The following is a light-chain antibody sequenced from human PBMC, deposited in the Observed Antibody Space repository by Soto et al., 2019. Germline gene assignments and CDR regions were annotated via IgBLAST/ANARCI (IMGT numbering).Light chain of an antibody. CDR3: SSYSSIRSRFV. CDR2: EVT. CDR1: RSDVGSYDY. Sequence: QSALTQPASVSGSPGQSITVSCTGSRSDVGSYDYVSWYQQYPGKAPKLLIYEVTNRPSGVSDRFSGSKSENTASLTISGLQAEDEADYYCSSYSSIRSRFVFGTGTKLTVL. V-gene: IGLV2-14*01. J-gene: IGLJ1*01.